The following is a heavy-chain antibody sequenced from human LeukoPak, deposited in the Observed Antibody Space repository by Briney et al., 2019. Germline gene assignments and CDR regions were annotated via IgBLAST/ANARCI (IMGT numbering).Heavy chain of an antibody. J-gene: IGHJ5*02. D-gene: IGHD3-16*01. V-gene: IGHV4-39*01. Sequence: SETLSLTCTVSGGSISSSSYYWGWIRQPPGKGLEWIGSIYYSGSTYYNPSLKCRVTISVDTSKNQFSLKLSSVTAADTAVYYCARHATMTTIGFDPWGQGTLVTVSS. CDR3: ARHATMTTIGFDP. CDR1: GGSISSSSYY. CDR2: IYYSGST.